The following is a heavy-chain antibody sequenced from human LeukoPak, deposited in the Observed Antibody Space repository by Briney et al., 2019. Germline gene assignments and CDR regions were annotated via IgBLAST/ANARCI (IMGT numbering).Heavy chain of an antibody. CDR3: AKAPVWGYGSYFDY. D-gene: IGHD3-16*01. V-gene: IGHV3-23*01. Sequence: GGSLRLSCAASGFTFSSYAMSWVRQAPGKGLEWVSSLSGSGGSTDYADSVKGRFTISTDNSKNTLYLQMNSLRAEDTAVYYCAKAPVWGYGSYFDYWGQGTLVTVSS. J-gene: IGHJ4*02. CDR2: LSGSGGST. CDR1: GFTFSSYA.